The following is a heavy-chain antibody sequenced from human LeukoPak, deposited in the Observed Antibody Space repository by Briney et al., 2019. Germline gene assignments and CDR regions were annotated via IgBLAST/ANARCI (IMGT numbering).Heavy chain of an antibody. CDR2: INPNSGGT. V-gene: IGHV1-2*02. CDR3: ARVGGGRAYCGGDCYLGY. J-gene: IGHJ4*02. CDR1: GYTFTGYY. D-gene: IGHD2-21*01. Sequence: ASVKVSCKASGYTFTGYYMHWVRQAPGQGLEWMGWINPNSGGTNYAQKFQGRVTKTRDTSISTAYMELSRLRSDDAAVYYCARVGGGRAYCGGDCYLGYWGQGTLVTVSS.